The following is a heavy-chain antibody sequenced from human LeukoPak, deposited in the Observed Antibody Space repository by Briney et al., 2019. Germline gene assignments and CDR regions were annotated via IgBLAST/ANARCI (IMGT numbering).Heavy chain of an antibody. CDR3: AKDISSGYSYSDAFDI. CDR1: GFTISTYW. Sequence: GGPLRLSCAASGFTISTYWMIWVRHAPGKGLECVANIKPDGREKNYVDSVKGRFTVSRDNSRNSLFLQMNSLRAEDTALYYCAKDISSGYSYSDAFDIWGQGTMVTVSS. D-gene: IGHD5-18*01. J-gene: IGHJ3*02. V-gene: IGHV3-7*03. CDR2: IKPDGREK.